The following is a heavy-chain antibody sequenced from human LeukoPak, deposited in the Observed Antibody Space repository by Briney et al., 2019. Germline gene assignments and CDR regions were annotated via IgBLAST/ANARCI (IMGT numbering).Heavy chain of an antibody. CDR1: GYTFTGYY. V-gene: IGHV1-2*02. D-gene: IGHD3-10*01. Sequence: GASVKVSCKASGYTFTGYYMHWVRQAPGQGLEWMGWINPNSGGTNYAQKFQGRVTMTRDTSISTAYMELSRLRSDDTAVYYCARDGERVTYYYYYYYYMDVWGKGTTVTVSS. CDR2: INPNSGGT. CDR3: ARDGERVTYYYYYYYYMDV. J-gene: IGHJ6*03.